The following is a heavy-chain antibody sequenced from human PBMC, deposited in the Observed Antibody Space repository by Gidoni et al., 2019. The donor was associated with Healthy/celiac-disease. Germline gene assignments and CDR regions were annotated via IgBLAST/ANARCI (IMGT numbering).Heavy chain of an antibody. CDR1: GGSFSGYY. Sequence: QVQLQQWGAGLLKPSETLSLTCAVYGGSFSGYYWSWIRQPPGKGLEWIGEINHSGSTNYNPSLKSRVTISVDTSKNQFSLKLSSVTAADTAVYYCARGKYDYYDILTGYVLYYYYYGMDVWGQGTTVTVSS. V-gene: IGHV4-34*01. CDR3: ARGKYDYYDILTGYVLYYYYYGMDV. D-gene: IGHD3-9*01. CDR2: INHSGST. J-gene: IGHJ6*02.